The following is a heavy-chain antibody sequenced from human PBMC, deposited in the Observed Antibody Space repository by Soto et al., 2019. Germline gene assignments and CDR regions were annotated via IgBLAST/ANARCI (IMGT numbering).Heavy chain of an antibody. CDR2: INTYNGNT. Sequence: QVQLVQSGGEVRKSGASVKVSCKASGYTFTKYGISWVRQAPGQGLQWMGWINTYNGNTKYPQKFQGRVTMTTDTSTSTAYMDLRSLRSDDRAVYYCARARYFDWQENPQYYFDYWGQGTLVTVSS. V-gene: IGHV1-18*01. CDR3: ARARYFDWQENPQYYFDY. CDR1: GYTFTKYG. J-gene: IGHJ4*02. D-gene: IGHD3-9*01.